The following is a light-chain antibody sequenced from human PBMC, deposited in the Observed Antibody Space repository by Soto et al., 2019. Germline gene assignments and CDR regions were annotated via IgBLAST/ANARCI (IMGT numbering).Light chain of an antibody. CDR2: EVT. J-gene: IGLJ1*01. CDR3: GSYTSSNTLV. V-gene: IGLV2-14*03. Sequence: QSALTQPASVSGSPGPSITISCTGTSSDVGGYNYVSWYQQHPGKAPKLLIYEVTYRPSGVSNRFSGPKSGNTASLTISGLQAEDEADYFCGSYTSSNTLVFGTGTKLTVL. CDR1: SSDVGGYNY.